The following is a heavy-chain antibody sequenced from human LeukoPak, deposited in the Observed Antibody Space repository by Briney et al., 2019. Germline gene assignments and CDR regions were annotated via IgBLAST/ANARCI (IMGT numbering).Heavy chain of an antibody. V-gene: IGHV5-51*01. J-gene: IGHJ6*03. Sequence: GESLKISCKGSGYTFTSYWIGWVRQMPGKGLEWMGVIFPGDSDTRYSPSFQGQVTISADKSINTAYLQWSSLRASDTAMYYCARRYSYGRNYYYYYYMDVWGKGTTVTVSS. CDR3: ARRYSYGRNYYYYYYMDV. CDR1: GYTFTSYW. D-gene: IGHD5-18*01. CDR2: IFPGDSDT.